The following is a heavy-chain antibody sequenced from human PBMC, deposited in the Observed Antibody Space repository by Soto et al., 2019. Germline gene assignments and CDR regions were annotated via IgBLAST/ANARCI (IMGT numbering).Heavy chain of an antibody. D-gene: IGHD6-6*01. V-gene: IGHV5-51*01. CDR3: ARTRSFTLGFYYDGMDV. CDR1: VYSFASYW. J-gene: IGHJ6*02. Sequence: GESLKISCQGSVYSFASYWIGWLRQMPGKDLEWLGLIYPGDSETRYSPSFQCQVTISADTSLRTAYLQWTSLKASHTAFYYCARTRSFTLGFYYDGMDVWGQGTTVTVSS. CDR2: IYPGDSET.